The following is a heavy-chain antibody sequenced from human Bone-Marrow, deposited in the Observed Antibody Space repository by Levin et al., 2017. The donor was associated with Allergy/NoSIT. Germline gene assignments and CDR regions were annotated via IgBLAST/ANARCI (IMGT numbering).Heavy chain of an antibody. D-gene: IGHD3-16*01. Sequence: GESLKISCAASGFTFSSYWMHWVRQAPGKGLVWVSRINSDGSSTSYADSVKGRFTISRDNAKNTLYLQMNSLRAEDTAVYYCARGSRTSLGGYYGMDVWGQGTTVTVSS. CDR3: ARGSRTSLGGYYGMDV. V-gene: IGHV3-74*01. CDR2: INSDGSST. J-gene: IGHJ6*02. CDR1: GFTFSSYW.